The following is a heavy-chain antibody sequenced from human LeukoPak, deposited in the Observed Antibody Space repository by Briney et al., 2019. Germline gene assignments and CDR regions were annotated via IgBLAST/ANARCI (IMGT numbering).Heavy chain of an antibody. J-gene: IGHJ6*02. D-gene: IGHD6-19*01. CDR1: GFTVSNHY. Sequence: GGSLRLSCAASGFTVSNHYMGWVRQAPGKGLDWVSVMYSSGNIHYADSVKGRFTISRDNSKNTLYLQMNSLRAEDTAVYYCARDFFVAVAESYYYGMDVWGQGTTVTVSS. V-gene: IGHV3-66*03. CDR2: MYSSGNI. CDR3: ARDFFVAVAESYYYGMDV.